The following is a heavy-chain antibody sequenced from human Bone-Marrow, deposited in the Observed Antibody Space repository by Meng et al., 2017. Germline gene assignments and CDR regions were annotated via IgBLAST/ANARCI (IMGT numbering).Heavy chain of an antibody. J-gene: IGHJ4*02. V-gene: IGHV1-2*06. CDR3: ARTIAMATDY. CDR2: INRKSGDT. CDR1: NYTFPDYW. D-gene: IGHD2-21*01. Sequence: QIQLVQSGAEVKKPGASVKVSCQASNYTFPDYWLHWVRRAPGQGLEWMGRINRKSGDTHYAQRFQGRVTMTGDTSISTAYMELSRLRSDDTAVYYCARTIAMATDYWGQGTLVTVSS.